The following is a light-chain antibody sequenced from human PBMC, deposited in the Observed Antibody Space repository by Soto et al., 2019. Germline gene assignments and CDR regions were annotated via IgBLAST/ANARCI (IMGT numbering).Light chain of an antibody. CDR1: QSISSN. J-gene: IGKJ1*01. V-gene: IGKV3-15*01. CDR3: QQYNNWPRT. Sequence: EVVVTQSASTLSVSPGGRATLSCRASQSISSNLAWYQQKLGQAPRLLIYGASTRATGIPARFSGSGSGTEFTLTISSLQSEDFAVYYCQQYNNWPRTFGQGTKVAIK. CDR2: GAS.